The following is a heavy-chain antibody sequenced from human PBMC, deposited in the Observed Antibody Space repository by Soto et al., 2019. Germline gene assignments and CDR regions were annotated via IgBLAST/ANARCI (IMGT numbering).Heavy chain of an antibody. V-gene: IGHV4-59*02. CDR2: IHYSGRT. CDR3: ARVAFYDTPDDY. D-gene: IGHD3-22*01. J-gene: IGHJ4*02. CDR1: GDYVTTSY. Sequence: SETLSLTCSVSGDYVTTSYWCWIRQPPGKGLEWIGYIHYSGRTNYNPSLKSRVTISVDTSKNQFSLKLTSVTAADTAVYYCARVAFYDTPDDYWGRGTLVTVSS.